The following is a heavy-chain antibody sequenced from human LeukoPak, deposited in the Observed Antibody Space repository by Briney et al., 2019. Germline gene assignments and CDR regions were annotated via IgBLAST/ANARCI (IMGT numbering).Heavy chain of an antibody. CDR2: VYYSGST. CDR3: ARVLDLSKRGLDAFDI. V-gene: IGHV4-59*01. D-gene: IGHD3-16*01. CDR1: GGSISSYF. Sequence: SETLSLTCTVSGGSISSYFWSWIRHPLGKGLEWIAYVYYSGSTNYNPSLKSRVTISVDTSKKQFSLKLSSATAADTAVYYCARVLDLSKRGLDAFDIWGQGTMVTVSS. J-gene: IGHJ3*02.